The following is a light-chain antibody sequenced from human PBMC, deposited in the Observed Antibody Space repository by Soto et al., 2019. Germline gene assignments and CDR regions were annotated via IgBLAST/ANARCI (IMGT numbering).Light chain of an antibody. V-gene: IGKV2-28*01. Sequence: DIVMTQSPLSLPVTPGEPASISCRSSQSLLHSNGYNYLDWYLQKPGQSPQLLIYLGSNRASGDPYRFRGSGAGTDFTLEISRVEAEDVGVYYCMQALQTPPTFGQGTRLEIK. CDR2: LGS. J-gene: IGKJ5*01. CDR1: QSLLHSNGYNY. CDR3: MQALQTPPT.